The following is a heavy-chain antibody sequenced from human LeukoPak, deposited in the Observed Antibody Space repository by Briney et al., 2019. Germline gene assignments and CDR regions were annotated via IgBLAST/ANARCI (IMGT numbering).Heavy chain of an antibody. Sequence: ASVKVSCKASGYTFTSYAMHWVRQAPGQRLEWMGWINAGNGNTKYSQKFQGRVTITADKSTSTAYMELSSLRSEDTAVYYCASYTVVTATLDAFDIWGQGTMVTVSS. D-gene: IGHD2-21*02. CDR3: ASYTVVTATLDAFDI. J-gene: IGHJ3*02. V-gene: IGHV1-3*01. CDR1: GYTFTSYA. CDR2: INAGNGNT.